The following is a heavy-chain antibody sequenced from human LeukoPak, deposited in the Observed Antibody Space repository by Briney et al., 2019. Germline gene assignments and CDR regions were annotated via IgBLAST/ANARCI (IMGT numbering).Heavy chain of an antibody. V-gene: IGHV3-30*02. CDR1: GFTFNNFG. CDR3: AKDLSPIAVAGHDAFDI. J-gene: IGHJ3*02. CDR2: IGYDESKK. D-gene: IGHD6-19*01. Sequence: GGSLRLSCEASGFTFNNFGMHWVRQAPGKGLEWVAFIGYDESKKYYAESVKGRFTISRDDSKNTLYLQMNSLRAEDTAVYYCAKDLSPIAVAGHDAFDIWGQGTMVTVSS.